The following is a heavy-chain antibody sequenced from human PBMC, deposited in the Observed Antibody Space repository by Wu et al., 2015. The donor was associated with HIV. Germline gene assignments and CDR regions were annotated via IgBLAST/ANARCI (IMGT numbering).Heavy chain of an antibody. D-gene: IGHD6-13*01. Sequence: KKPRSSVKVSCKASGDTFSTSTFTWVRQTPGQGLQWMGRIVPLFDAPNYAQRFHDRLTITAGGSTTTAYMELRNLRSEDTAVYFCTRSRFAGSSDTWYSFDKWGQGTLVTVSS. CDR1: GDTFSTST. CDR2: IVPLFDAP. J-gene: IGHJ4*02. V-gene: IGHV1-69*15. CDR3: TRSRFAGSSDTWYSFDK.